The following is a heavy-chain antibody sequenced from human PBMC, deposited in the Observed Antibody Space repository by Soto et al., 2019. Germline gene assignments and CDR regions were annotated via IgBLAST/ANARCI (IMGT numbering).Heavy chain of an antibody. CDR1: GDTFSSYA. CDR3: ARELSYYYDSSGYYFDY. CDR2: IIPIFGTA. D-gene: IGHD3-22*01. V-gene: IGHV1-69*06. J-gene: IGHJ4*02. Sequence: ASVKVSCKASGDTFSSYAISWVRQAPGQGLEWMGGIIPIFGTANYAQKFQGRVTITADKSTSTAYMELSSLRSEDTAVYYCARELSYYYDSSGYYFDYWGQGTLVTVSS.